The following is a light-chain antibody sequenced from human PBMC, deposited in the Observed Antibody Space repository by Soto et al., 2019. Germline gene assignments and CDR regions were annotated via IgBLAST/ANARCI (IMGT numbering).Light chain of an antibody. CDR2: GAS. Sequence: EILLTQSPGTLSLSPGERATLSCRASQSVSSSYLAWYQQKPGQAPRLIIYGASSRANGIPDRFSGSGSATDFTLTLSRLEPEDFALYYCQQYDTSHPITFGQGTRLEIK. J-gene: IGKJ5*01. V-gene: IGKV3-20*01. CDR1: QSVSSSY. CDR3: QQYDTSHPIT.